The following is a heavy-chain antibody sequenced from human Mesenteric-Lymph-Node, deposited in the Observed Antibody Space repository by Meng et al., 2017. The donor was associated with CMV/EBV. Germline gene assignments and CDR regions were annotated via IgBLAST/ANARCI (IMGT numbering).Heavy chain of an antibody. CDR2: IYPGDSHA. Sequence: GESLKISCQGSGYRFTTYWIGWVRQMPGKGLEWMGSIYPGDSHARYSPSFQGQVTISADTYTSSAYLQWSSLKASDTAMYYCARHELSRYCSGSTCYDPVDWFESWGQGTLVTVSS. D-gene: IGHD2-2*01. V-gene: IGHV5-51*01. CDR3: ARHELSRYCSGSTCYDPVDWFES. J-gene: IGHJ5*01. CDR1: GYRFTTYW.